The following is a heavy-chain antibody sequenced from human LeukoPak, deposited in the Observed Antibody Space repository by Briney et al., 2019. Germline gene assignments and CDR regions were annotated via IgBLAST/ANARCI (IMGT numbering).Heavy chain of an antibody. CDR1: GYTFTVYY. V-gene: IGHV1-2*06. Sequence: ASVKVSCKASGYTFTVYYMHWVRQAPGQGLEWMGRINPNSGGTNYAQKLQGRVTMTTDTSTSTAYMELRSLRSDDTAVYYCARDGHYYDSSGYSPIDYWGQGTLVTVSS. CDR3: ARDGHYYDSSGYSPIDY. D-gene: IGHD3-22*01. J-gene: IGHJ4*02. CDR2: INPNSGGT.